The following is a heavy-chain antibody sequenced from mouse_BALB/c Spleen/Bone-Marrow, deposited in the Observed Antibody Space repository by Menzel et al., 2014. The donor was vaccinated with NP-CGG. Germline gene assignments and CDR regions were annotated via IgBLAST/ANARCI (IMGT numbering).Heavy chain of an antibody. CDR2: ISDGGSYT. J-gene: IGHJ3*01. CDR3: ARAWDYDRKVGFAY. D-gene: IGHD2-4*01. Sequence: EVNVVESGGGLVKPGGSLKLSCAASGFTFSDYYMYWVRQTPEKRLEWVATISDGGSYTYYPDSVKGRFTISRDNAKNNLYLQMSSLKSEDTAMYYCARAWDYDRKVGFAYWGQGTLVTVSA. V-gene: IGHV5-4*02. CDR1: GFTFSDYY.